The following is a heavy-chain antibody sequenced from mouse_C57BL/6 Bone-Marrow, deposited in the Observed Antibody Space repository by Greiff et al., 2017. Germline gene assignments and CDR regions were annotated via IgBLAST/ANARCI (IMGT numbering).Heavy chain of an antibody. Sequence: QVQLQQPGAELARPGASVKLSCKASGYTFTSYGISWVKQRTGQGLEWIGEIYPRSGNTYYNEKFKGKATLTADKSSSTAYMELRSLTSEDSAVYFCARGVFEYYGISYWAWFAYWGQGTLVTVSA. J-gene: IGHJ3*01. V-gene: IGHV1-81*01. CDR3: ARGVFEYYGISYWAWFAY. CDR1: GYTFTSYG. CDR2: IYPRSGNT. D-gene: IGHD1-1*01.